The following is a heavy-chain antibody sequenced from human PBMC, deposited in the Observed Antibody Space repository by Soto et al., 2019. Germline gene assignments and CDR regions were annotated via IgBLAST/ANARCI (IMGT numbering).Heavy chain of an antibody. D-gene: IGHD6-6*01. CDR2: ISNDGTNT. J-gene: IGHJ6*02. V-gene: IGHV3-30*18. CDR3: AKVVRADTTSSNFYYYSALDD. Sequence: QVQMVESGGGVVQPGRSLRRSCAASGFPFSTYGMHWVRQTPGKGLEWMAVISNDGTNTYYADSVKGRFTISRDNSKDTLFLQMNSLRGEDSAVYYCAKVVRADTTSSNFYYYSALDDWGQGTTVTVSS. CDR1: GFPFSTYG.